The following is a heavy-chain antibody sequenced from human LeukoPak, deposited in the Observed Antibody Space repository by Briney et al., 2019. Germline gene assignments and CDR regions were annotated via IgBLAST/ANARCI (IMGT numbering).Heavy chain of an antibody. CDR2: INHSGST. V-gene: IGHV4-34*01. CDR3: ARHRYYYGSGSYYNSYSFDY. J-gene: IGHJ4*02. CDR1: GGSFSGYY. Sequence: PSETLSLTCAVYGGSFSGYYWSWIRQPPGKGLEWIGEINHSGSTNYNPSLKSRVTISVDTSKNQFSLKLSSVTAADTAVYYCARHRYYYGSGSYYNSYSFDYWGQGTLVTVSS. D-gene: IGHD3-10*01.